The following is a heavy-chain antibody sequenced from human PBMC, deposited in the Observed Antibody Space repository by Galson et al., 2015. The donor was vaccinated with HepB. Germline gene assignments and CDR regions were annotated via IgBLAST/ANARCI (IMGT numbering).Heavy chain of an antibody. D-gene: IGHD1-26*01. V-gene: IGHV3-30*03. J-gene: IGHJ4*02. Sequence: SLRLSCAASGFTFSAQAMHWVRQAPGKGLEWVAVISNDGSRQYYADSVKGRFTISRDNSKNMLYLQVDILRVQDTAVYYCAGGATDFDYWGQGALVTVSS. CDR1: GFTFSAQA. CDR2: ISNDGSRQ. CDR3: AGGATDFDY.